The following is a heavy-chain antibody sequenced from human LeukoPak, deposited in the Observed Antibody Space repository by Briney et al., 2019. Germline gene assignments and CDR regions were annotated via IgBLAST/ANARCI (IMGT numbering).Heavy chain of an antibody. D-gene: IGHD2-8*01. Sequence: VASVKVSCKASGYTFTSYGISWVRQAPGQGLEWMGWMNPNSGNTGYAQKFQGRVTMTRNTSISTAYMELSSLRSEDTAVYYCARMRGSGFVLMVWGQGTLVTVSS. CDR2: MNPNSGNT. J-gene: IGHJ4*02. V-gene: IGHV1-8*02. CDR1: GYTFTSYG. CDR3: ARMRGSGFVLMV.